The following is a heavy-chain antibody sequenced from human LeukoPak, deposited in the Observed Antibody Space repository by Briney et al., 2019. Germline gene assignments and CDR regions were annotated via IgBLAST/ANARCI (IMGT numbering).Heavy chain of an antibody. V-gene: IGHV4-39*01. CDR2: IYYSGYS. J-gene: IGHJ4*02. CDR3: ARLDWGSGGSGSFDY. D-gene: IGHD7-27*01. CDR1: GGSISSDAYR. Sequence: SETLSFTCTVSGGSISSDAYRCGWIREPPGKGLEWIGNIYYSGYSYYIPSLKSRVTISVDTSKNQLSLKLTSVTAADTAVYYCARLDWGSGGSGSFDYWGQGTLVTVSS.